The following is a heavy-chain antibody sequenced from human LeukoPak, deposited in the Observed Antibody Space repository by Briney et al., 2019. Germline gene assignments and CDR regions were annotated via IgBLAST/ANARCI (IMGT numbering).Heavy chain of an antibody. CDR2: IYYSGST. D-gene: IGHD6-19*01. Sequence: SETLSLTCTVSVGSVSSGSYYWSWIRHPPVKGLEWIGYIYYSGSTNYNLSLKSRVTISVDTSKNQFSLKLSSVTAADTAVYYCATIDSGYWGQGTLVTVSS. CDR1: VGSVSSGSYY. J-gene: IGHJ4*02. V-gene: IGHV4-61*01. CDR3: ATIDSGY.